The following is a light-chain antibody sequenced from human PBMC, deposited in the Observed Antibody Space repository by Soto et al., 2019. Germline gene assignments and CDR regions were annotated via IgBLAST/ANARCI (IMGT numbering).Light chain of an antibody. CDR3: SSYTTSYTQV. CDR1: SSDVGGYNY. J-gene: IGLJ3*02. Sequence: QSALTQPASVSGSPGQSITISCTGSSSDVGGYNYVSWSQHHPGKVPKHMIYEVSNRPSGVSNRFSGSKSGNTASLSISGLQAEDDADYDCSSYTTSYTQVFGGGTKVTVL. CDR2: EVS. V-gene: IGLV2-14*01.